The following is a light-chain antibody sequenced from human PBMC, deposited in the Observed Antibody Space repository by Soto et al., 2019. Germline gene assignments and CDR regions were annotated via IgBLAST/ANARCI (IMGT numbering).Light chain of an antibody. V-gene: IGKV3-20*01. CDR3: QQYNNWPPIT. Sequence: EIVLTQSPGTLSLSPGERATLSCRASQSVSSSSLAWYQQKPGQAPRLLIYGASSRATGIPDRFSGSGSGTDFTLTISRLEPEDFAVYYCQQYNNWPPITFGQGTRLEI. CDR1: QSVSSSS. J-gene: IGKJ5*01. CDR2: GAS.